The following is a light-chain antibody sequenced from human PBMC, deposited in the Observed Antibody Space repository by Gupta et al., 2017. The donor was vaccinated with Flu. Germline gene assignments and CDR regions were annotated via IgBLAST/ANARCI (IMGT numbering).Light chain of an antibody. CDR2: QDF. CDR3: QVWDSSTVV. CDR1: KLGDKA. V-gene: IGLV3-1*01. Sequence: SYELTQAPPVSVSPGQTASIPCSGGKLGDKAVSWYEQKPGQSPVLVIYQDFKRPSGIPERFSGSKSSNTASLTISGTQASDEADYYCQVWDSSTVVFGGGTKLPVL. J-gene: IGLJ2*01.